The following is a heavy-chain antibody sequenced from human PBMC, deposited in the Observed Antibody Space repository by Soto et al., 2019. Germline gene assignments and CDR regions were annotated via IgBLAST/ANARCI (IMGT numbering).Heavy chain of an antibody. CDR1: GITFSNYW. CDR2: IHSDGITT. D-gene: IGHD3-22*01. V-gene: IGHV3-74*01. Sequence: VQLEESGGGLVQPGGSLRLSCAASGITFSNYWMEWVRQAPGKGLVWVSRIHSDGITTYYGDSVKGRFTISRDNAKSTVYLQMNSLGAEDTATYHCTLHKFDSSGYVSDYWGQGTLVTVSS. CDR3: TLHKFDSSGYVSDY. J-gene: IGHJ4*02.